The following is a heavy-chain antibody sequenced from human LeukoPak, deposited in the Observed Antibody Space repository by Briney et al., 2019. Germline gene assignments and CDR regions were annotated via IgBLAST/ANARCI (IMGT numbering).Heavy chain of an antibody. CDR3: ATPLDYYDRSDSHQGGD. D-gene: IGHD3-22*01. CDR2: IKHDGSEK. Sequence: GGSLRLSCAASGFTFSRHWMTWVRQAPGKGLKWVANIKHDGSEKNYVDSVKGRFTISGDNAKNSLYLQMNSLRAEDTAVYYCATPLDYYDRSDSHQGGDWGQGTLVTVSS. CDR1: GFTFSRHW. J-gene: IGHJ4*02. V-gene: IGHV3-7*03.